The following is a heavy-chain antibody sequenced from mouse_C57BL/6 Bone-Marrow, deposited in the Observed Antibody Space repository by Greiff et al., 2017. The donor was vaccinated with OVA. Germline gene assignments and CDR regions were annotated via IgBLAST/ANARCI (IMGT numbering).Heavy chain of an antibody. CDR1: GFSFNTYA. J-gene: IGHJ3*01. V-gene: IGHV10-1*01. CDR2: IRSKSNNYAT. CDR3: VSSYYGSSPTFAY. D-gene: IGHD1-1*01. Sequence: EVQVVESGGGLVQPKGSLKLSCAASGFSFNTYAMNWVRQAPGKGLEWVARIRSKSNNYATYYADSVKDRFTISRDDSESMLYLQMNNLKTEDTAMYYWVSSYYGSSPTFAYWGQGTLVTVSA.